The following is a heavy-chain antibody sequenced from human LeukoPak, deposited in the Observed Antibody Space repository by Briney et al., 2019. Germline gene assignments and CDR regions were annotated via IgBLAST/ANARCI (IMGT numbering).Heavy chain of an antibody. CDR3: ATDIPHYDSSGPKSIVDY. V-gene: IGHV4-31*03. CDR2: IYYSGST. D-gene: IGHD3-22*01. Sequence: SETLSLTCTVSGGSISSGGYYWSWIRQHPGKGLEWIGYIYYSGSTYYNPSLKSRVTISVDTSKNQFSLKLSSVTAADTAVYYCATDIPHYDSSGPKSIVDYWGQGTLVTVSS. J-gene: IGHJ4*02. CDR1: GGSISSGGYY.